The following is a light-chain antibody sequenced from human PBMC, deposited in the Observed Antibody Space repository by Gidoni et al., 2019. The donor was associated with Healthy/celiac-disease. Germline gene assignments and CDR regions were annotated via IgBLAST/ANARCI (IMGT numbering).Light chain of an antibody. Sequence: EVVSIPTPATLSLSPGERATLSCRASQSGSSYLAWYQPKPGQAPRLLIYDASNMDTGIPARFSGSVSGTDFTLTISSLEPEDFAVYYCQQCSNLVYSFXQXTKLEIK. V-gene: IGKV3-11*01. CDR1: QSGSSY. CDR3: QQCSNLVYS. J-gene: IGKJ2*03. CDR2: DAS.